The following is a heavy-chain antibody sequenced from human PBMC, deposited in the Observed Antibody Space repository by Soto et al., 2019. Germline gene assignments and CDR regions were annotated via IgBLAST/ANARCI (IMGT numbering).Heavy chain of an antibody. CDR3: ASAAVTAPDY. CDR2: IYSGGST. V-gene: IGHV3-53*01. D-gene: IGHD2-21*02. Sequence: EVLLVESGGGLIQPGGSLRLSCAASGFNVSSEYMTWVRQAPGKGLEWVSVIYSGGSTYYADSVKGRFTISRDNSKNTLYLQMNSLRAEDTAVYYCASAAVTAPDYWGQGTLVTVSS. CDR1: GFNVSSEY. J-gene: IGHJ4*02.